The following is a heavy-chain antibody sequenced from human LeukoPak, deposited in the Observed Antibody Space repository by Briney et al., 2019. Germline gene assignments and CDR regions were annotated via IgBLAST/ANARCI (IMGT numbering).Heavy chain of an antibody. J-gene: IGHJ4*02. CDR1: GGSISSSSYY. CDR3: ASLYSSGWYRGDY. V-gene: IGHV4-61*05. Sequence: SETLSLTCTVSGGSISSSSYYWGWIRQPPGKGLEWIGYIYYSGSTNYNPSLKSRVTISVDTSKNQFSLKLSSVTAADTAVYYCASLYSSGWYRGDYWGQGTLVTVSS. D-gene: IGHD6-19*01. CDR2: IYYSGST.